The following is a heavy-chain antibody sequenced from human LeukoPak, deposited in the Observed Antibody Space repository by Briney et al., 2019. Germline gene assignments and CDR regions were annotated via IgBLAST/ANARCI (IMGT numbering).Heavy chain of an antibody. V-gene: IGHV3-15*01. CDR1: GLTLSTAW. Sequence: GGSLRLSCTASGLTLSTAWMSWVRQAPGKGLEWVGRIKSKTEGGTTDYAAPVKGRFTISIDDSKNTLYLQVNSLTTGDTAVYYCAKYNIGWNFGSWGQGTLVTVSS. D-gene: IGHD6-19*01. J-gene: IGHJ4*02. CDR2: IKSKTEGGTT. CDR3: AKYNIGWNFGS.